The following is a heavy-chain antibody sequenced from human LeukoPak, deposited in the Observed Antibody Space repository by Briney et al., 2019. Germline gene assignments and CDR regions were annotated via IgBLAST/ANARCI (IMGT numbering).Heavy chain of an antibody. Sequence: GRSLRLSCAASGFTFDDYAMHWVRQAPGKGLEWVSGISWNSGSIGYADSVKGRFTISRDNSKNTLYLQMNSLRAEDTAVYYCARDLIPGYPYYYGMDVWGQGTTVTVSS. V-gene: IGHV3-9*01. CDR3: ARDLIPGYPYYYGMDV. CDR2: ISWNSGSI. D-gene: IGHD6-25*01. J-gene: IGHJ6*02. CDR1: GFTFDDYA.